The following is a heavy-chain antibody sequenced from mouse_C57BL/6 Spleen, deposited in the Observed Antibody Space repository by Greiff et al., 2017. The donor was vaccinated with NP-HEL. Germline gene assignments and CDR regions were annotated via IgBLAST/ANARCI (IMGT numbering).Heavy chain of an antibody. CDR3: ARKSDGYYWYFDV. J-gene: IGHJ1*03. CDR1: GFSLTSYG. CDR2: IWSGGST. D-gene: IGHD2-3*01. V-gene: IGHV2-2*01. Sequence: VQLKESGPGLVQPSQSLSITCTVSGFSLTSYGVHWVRQSPGKGLEWLGVIWSGGSTDYNAAFISRLSISKDNSKSQVFFKMNSLQADDTAIYYCARKSDGYYWYFDVWGTGTTVTVSS.